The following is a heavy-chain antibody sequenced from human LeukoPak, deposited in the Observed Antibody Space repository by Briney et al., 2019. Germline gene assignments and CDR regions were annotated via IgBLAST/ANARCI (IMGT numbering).Heavy chain of an antibody. CDR2: IYYSGST. CDR1: GGSISSYY. D-gene: IGHD6-13*01. Sequence: PSETLSLTCTVSGGSISSYYWSWIRQPPGKGLEWIGYIYYSGSTNYNPSLQSRVTISIDTSKSQFSLKLSSVTAADTAVYYCARLWAAAESFDYWGQGTLVTVSS. V-gene: IGHV4-59*08. CDR3: ARLWAAAESFDY. J-gene: IGHJ4*02.